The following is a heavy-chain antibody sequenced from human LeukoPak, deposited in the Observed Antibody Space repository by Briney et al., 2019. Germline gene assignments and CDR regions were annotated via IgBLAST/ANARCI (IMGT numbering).Heavy chain of an antibody. Sequence: ASVKVSCKASGFTFTSSAMQWVRQARGQRLEWIGWIVAGSGNTNYAQKFQERVTITRDMSTSTAYMELSSLRSEDTAVYYCAADLNYYDSSGYLDYWGQGTLVTVSS. V-gene: IGHV1-58*02. D-gene: IGHD3-22*01. CDR2: IVAGSGNT. J-gene: IGHJ4*02. CDR1: GFTFTSSA. CDR3: AADLNYYDSSGYLDY.